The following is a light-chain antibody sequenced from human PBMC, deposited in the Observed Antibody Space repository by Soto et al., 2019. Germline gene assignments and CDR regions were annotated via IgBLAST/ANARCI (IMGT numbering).Light chain of an antibody. CDR3: QQYGSSPWT. CDR2: GAS. J-gene: IGKJ1*01. Sequence: ETVLTQSPGTLSLSPGERATLSYRASHTIMSNYLAWYRQTPGQAPRLLIYGASNRATGIADRFSGSGSGTDFTLIISRLEPEDFALYYCQQYGSSPWTFGQGTKVEIK. CDR1: HTIMSNY. V-gene: IGKV3-20*01.